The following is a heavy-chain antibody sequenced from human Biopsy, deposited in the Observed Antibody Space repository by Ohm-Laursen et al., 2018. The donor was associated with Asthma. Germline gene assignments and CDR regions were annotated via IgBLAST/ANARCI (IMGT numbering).Heavy chain of an antibody. CDR3: ARKAGSCISRTCYSLDF. D-gene: IGHD2-2*01. V-gene: IGHV1-69*13. CDR1: GGTFNTYV. Sequence: SVKVSCKSLGGTFNTYVIGWARQAPGQGLEWMGGSNSVFGTTTYPQKFQDRVTITADDSTNTVYMELSSLRSEDTAVYYCARKAGSCISRTCYSLDFWGQGTLVTVSS. J-gene: IGHJ4*02. CDR2: SNSVFGTT.